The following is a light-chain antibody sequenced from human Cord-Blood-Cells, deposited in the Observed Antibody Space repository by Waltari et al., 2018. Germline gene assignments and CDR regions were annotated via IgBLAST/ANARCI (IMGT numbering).Light chain of an antibody. CDR2: DVS. J-gene: IGLJ3*02. CDR3: SSYTSSSTLV. V-gene: IGLV2-14*01. Sequence: QSALTQPASVSGSPGQSITISCTGTSRGVGGYNYVSWYQQHPGKAPKLMIYDVSKRPSGVSNRFSGSKSGNTASLTISGLQAEDEADYSCSSYTSSSTLVFGGGTKLTVL. CDR1: SRGVGGYNY.